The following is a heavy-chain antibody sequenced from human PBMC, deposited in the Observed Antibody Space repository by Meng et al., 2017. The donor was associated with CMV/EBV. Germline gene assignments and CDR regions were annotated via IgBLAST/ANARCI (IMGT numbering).Heavy chain of an antibody. CDR3: ARWGVIAVAGTDDY. V-gene: IGHV3-30*04. CDR2: ISYDGSNK. Sequence: ASGFTFSSYAMHWVRQVPGKGLEWVAVISYDGSNKYYADSVKGRFTISRDNSKNTLYLQMNSLRAEDTAVYYCARWGVIAVAGTDDYWGQGTLVTVSS. J-gene: IGHJ4*02. D-gene: IGHD6-19*01. CDR1: GFTFSSYA.